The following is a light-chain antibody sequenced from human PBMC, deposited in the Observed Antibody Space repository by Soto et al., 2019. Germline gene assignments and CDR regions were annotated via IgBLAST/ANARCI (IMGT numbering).Light chain of an antibody. Sequence: EIVLTQSPDTLSLSPGERGTLSCRASESVTNYLAWYQQKPGQAPRLLVYDVSNRATGIPARFSGGGSGTDFTLTISNLEPEDFAVYYCQQRSDWPWTFGQGTKVEIK. CDR1: ESVTNY. V-gene: IGKV3-11*01. CDR2: DVS. J-gene: IGKJ1*01. CDR3: QQRSDWPWT.